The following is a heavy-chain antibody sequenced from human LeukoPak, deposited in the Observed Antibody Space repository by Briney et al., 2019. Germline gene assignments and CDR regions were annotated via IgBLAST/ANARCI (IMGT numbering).Heavy chain of an antibody. V-gene: IGHV3-23*01. J-gene: IGHJ6*04. CDR2: ISSSGNNT. D-gene: IGHD3-10*02. CDR3: AELGITMIGGV. Sequence: PGGTLRLSCAASGFTFNSYAMNWVRQAPGKGLEWVSTISSSGNNTYYTDSVKGRFTISRDNSKNTLFLQMNSLRAEDTAVYYCAELGITMIGGVWGKGTTVTISS. CDR1: GFTFNSYA.